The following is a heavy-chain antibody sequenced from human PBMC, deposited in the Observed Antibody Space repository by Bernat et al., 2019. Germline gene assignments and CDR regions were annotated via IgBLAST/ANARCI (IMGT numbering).Heavy chain of an antibody. Sequence: EVQLVESGGGLVQPGGSLRLSCAASGFTFSSYEMNWVRQAPGKGLEWVSYISSSGSTIYYADSVKGRFTISRDNAKNSLYLQMNSLRAEDTAVYYCARGTSTSAPYMDVWGQGTTVTVSS. V-gene: IGHV3-48*03. J-gene: IGHJ6*03. CDR1: GFTFSSYE. CDR3: ARGTSTSAPYMDV. CDR2: ISSSGSTI.